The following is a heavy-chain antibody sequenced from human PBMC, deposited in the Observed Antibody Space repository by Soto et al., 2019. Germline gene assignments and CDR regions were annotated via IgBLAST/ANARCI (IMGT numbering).Heavy chain of an antibody. D-gene: IGHD3-22*01. V-gene: IGHV3-23*01. Sequence: GGSLRLSCAASGFTFSNYVMSWARQAPGKGLEWVSVISASGESTYYADSVKGRFTISRDNSKNTVYLQMNSLRAEDTAIYYCAKDPSGGYYRHFDYWGQGTLVTVSS. J-gene: IGHJ4*02. CDR1: GFTFSNYV. CDR3: AKDPSGGYYRHFDY. CDR2: ISASGEST.